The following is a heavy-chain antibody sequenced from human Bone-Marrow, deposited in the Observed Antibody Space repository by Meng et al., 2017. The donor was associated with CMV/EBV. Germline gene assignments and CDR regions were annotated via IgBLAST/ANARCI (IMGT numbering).Heavy chain of an antibody. V-gene: IGHV4-34*01. CDR2: INHSGST. Sequence: CAVYGGSFSGYYWSWIRQPPGKGLEWIGEINHSGSTNYNPSIKSRVTISVDTSKNQFSLKLSSVTAADTAVYYCARGLSSSDWFDPWGQGTLVTVSS. CDR3: ARGLSSSDWFDP. J-gene: IGHJ5*02. D-gene: IGHD6-6*01. CDR1: GGSFSGYY.